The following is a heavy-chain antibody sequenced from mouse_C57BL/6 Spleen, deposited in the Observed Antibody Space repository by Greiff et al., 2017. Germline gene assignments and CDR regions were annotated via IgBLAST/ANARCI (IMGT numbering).Heavy chain of an antibody. CDR1: GYTFTSYW. J-gene: IGHJ1*03. D-gene: IGHD2-4*01. Sequence: VQLQQPGAELVKPGASVKVSCKASGYTFTSYWMHWVKQRPGQGLEWIGRIHPSDSDTNYNQKFKGKATLTVDKSSSTAYMQLSSRTSEDSAVYYCAIEIYYDYGGWYFDVWGTGTTVTVSS. CDR3: AIEIYYDYGGWYFDV. V-gene: IGHV1-74*01. CDR2: IHPSDSDT.